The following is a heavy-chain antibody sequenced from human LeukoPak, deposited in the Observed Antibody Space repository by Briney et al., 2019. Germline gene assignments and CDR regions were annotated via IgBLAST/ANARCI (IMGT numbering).Heavy chain of an antibody. CDR3: ARWDYDYGDLGY. CDR2: IRYDGSNK. Sequence: GGSLRLSCAASGFTFSSYGMHWVRQAPGKGLEWVAFIRYDGSNKYYADSVKGRFTISRDNSKNTLYLQMNSLRAEDTAVYYCARWDYDYGDLGYWGQGTLVTVSS. J-gene: IGHJ4*02. CDR1: GFTFSSYG. V-gene: IGHV3-30*02. D-gene: IGHD4-17*01.